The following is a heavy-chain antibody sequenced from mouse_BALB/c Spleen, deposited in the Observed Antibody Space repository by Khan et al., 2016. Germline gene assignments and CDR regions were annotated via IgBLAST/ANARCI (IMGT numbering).Heavy chain of an antibody. J-gene: IGHJ1*01. V-gene: IGHV3-6*02. CDR2: ISYDGSN. D-gene: IGHD1-1*01. Sequence: EVQLQESGPGLVKPSQSLSLTCSVTGYSITSGYYWNWIRQFPGNKLEWMGYISYDGSNNYNPSLKNRISITRDTSTNKFFLKLNSVTTEDTATXYCARDPFYYYGSSYWYFDAWGAGTTVTVSS. CDR1: GYSITSGYY. CDR3: ARDPFYYYGSSYWYFDA.